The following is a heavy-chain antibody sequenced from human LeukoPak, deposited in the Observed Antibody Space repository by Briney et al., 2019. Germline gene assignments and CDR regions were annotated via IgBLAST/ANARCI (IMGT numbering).Heavy chain of an antibody. CDR2: IYYSGST. D-gene: IGHD2-15*01. Sequence: SETLSLTCTVSGGSISSSSYYWGWNRQPPGKGLEWIGSIYYSGSTYYNPSLKSRVTISVDTSKNQFSLKLSSVTAADTAVYYCARHAGYCSGGSCYAEYFQHWGQGTLVTVSS. J-gene: IGHJ1*01. V-gene: IGHV4-39*01. CDR1: GGSISSSSYY. CDR3: ARHAGYCSGGSCYAEYFQH.